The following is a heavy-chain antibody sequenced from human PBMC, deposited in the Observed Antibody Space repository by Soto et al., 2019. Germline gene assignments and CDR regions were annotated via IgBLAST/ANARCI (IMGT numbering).Heavy chain of an antibody. Sequence: GGSLRLSCAASGFTFSQAWINWVRQAPGKELEWVGRIKRKNDGETTDYAAPVKGRFIISRDDSKNTLYLQMNSLKIEDTAVYYCTRLYRLDPWGQGTLVTVSS. D-gene: IGHD2-2*02. CDR2: IKRKNDGETT. CDR3: TRLYRLDP. V-gene: IGHV3-15*07. CDR1: GFTFSQAW. J-gene: IGHJ5*02.